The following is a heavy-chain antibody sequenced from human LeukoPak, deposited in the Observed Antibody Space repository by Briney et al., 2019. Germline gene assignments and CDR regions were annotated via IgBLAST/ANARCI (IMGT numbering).Heavy chain of an antibody. CDR2: IYTSGST. D-gene: IGHD6-19*01. CDR3: ARYSGWYGSDY. CDR1: GGSISSGSYY. Sequence: SETLSLTCTVSGGSISSGSYYWSWIRQPAGKGLEWIGRIYTSGSTNYNPSLKSRVTISADTSKNQFSLKLSSVTAADTAVYYCARYSGWYGSDYWGQGTLVTVSS. V-gene: IGHV4-61*02. J-gene: IGHJ4*02.